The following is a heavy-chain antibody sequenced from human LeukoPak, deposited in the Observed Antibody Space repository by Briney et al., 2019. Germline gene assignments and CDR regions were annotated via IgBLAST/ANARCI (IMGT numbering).Heavy chain of an antibody. J-gene: IGHJ4*02. Sequence: GGSLRLSCAASGFTFSNACMTWVRQAPGKGLEWVGHIKSKTDGGTTDLAAPVKGRFTISRDDSKNTLSLQMNSLKTEDTAVYYCTTGTWIQLWLPDYWGQGTLVTVSS. CDR3: TTGTWIQLWLPDY. V-gene: IGHV3-15*01. CDR2: IKSKTDGGTT. D-gene: IGHD5-18*01. CDR1: GFTFSNAC.